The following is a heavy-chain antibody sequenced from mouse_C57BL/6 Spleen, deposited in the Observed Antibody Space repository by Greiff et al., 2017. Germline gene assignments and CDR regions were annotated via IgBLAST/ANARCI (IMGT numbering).Heavy chain of an antibody. D-gene: IGHD1-1*01. Sequence: QVQLQQSGAELVKPGASVKISCKASGYAFSSYWMNWVKQRPGKGLEWIGQIYPGDGDTNSNGKFKGKATLTADKSSSTAYMQLSSLTSEDSAVYYCARKGTPSSSGHFDYWGQGTTLTVSS. CDR1: GYAFSSYW. CDR3: ARKGTPSSSGHFDY. J-gene: IGHJ2*01. V-gene: IGHV1-80*01. CDR2: IYPGDGDT.